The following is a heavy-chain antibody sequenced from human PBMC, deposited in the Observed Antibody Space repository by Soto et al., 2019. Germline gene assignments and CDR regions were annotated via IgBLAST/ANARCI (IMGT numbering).Heavy chain of an antibody. D-gene: IGHD3-10*01. CDR2: INQSGRT. J-gene: IGHJ6*02. V-gene: IGHV4-34*01. Sequence: PSETLSLTCAVYGGSFSGYYWSWIRQPPGKGLEWIGEINQSGRTNYNSSLKSRVTISVDTSKNQFSLKLSSVTAADTAVYYCARGFTYYGSGSYRDLYYYYGMDVWGQGTTVTVSS. CDR1: GGSFSGYY. CDR3: ARGFTYYGSGSYRDLYYYYGMDV.